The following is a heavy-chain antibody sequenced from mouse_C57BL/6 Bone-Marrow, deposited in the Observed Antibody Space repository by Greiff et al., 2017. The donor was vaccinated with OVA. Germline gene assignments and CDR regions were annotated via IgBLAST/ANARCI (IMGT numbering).Heavy chain of an antibody. CDR3: GRELKGAMGY. CDR1: GYTFTDYY. V-gene: IGHV1-18*01. J-gene: IGHJ4*01. D-gene: IGHD1-3*01. Sequence: EVQLQESGPELVKPGASVKISCKASGYTFTDYYMDWVKQSHGKSLEWIGDINPNSGGTIYNQKFKGKATLTADKSSSTAYLELRSLTSEDTAVYFCGRELKGAMGYWGQGTSVTGSS. CDR2: INPNSGGT.